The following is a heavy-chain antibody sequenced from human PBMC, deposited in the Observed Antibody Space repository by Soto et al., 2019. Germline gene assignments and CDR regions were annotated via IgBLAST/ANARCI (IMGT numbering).Heavy chain of an antibody. J-gene: IGHJ5*02. V-gene: IGHV3-11*01. CDR3: SKMSSENYYDPVFS. CDR1: GFTFSDYY. D-gene: IGHD3-22*01. CDR2: ISSSGNTI. Sequence: QVQLVESGGGVVKTSGSLRIACAASGFTFSDYYMSWVRQAPGKGLEWVSYISSSGNTIYYADSVKGRFTISRDNAKNSVYLQMNSRRAEDTALYFCSKMSSENYYDPVFSWGQGTLVTVSS.